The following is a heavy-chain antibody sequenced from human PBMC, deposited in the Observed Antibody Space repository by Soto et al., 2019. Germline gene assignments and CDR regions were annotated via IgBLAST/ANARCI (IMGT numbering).Heavy chain of an antibody. V-gene: IGHV3-30*18. CDR1: GFTFSSYG. CDR3: AKDPHSLYCSGGSCYSLSYYYYGMDV. D-gene: IGHD2-15*01. J-gene: IGHJ6*02. CDR2: ISYDGSNK. Sequence: QVQLVESGGGVVQPGRSLRLSCAASGFTFSSYGMHWVRQAPGKGLEWVAVISYDGSNKYYADSVKGRVTITRDNSKNTLYLQMNSLRAEDTAVYYCAKDPHSLYCSGGSCYSLSYYYYGMDVWGQGTTVTVSS.